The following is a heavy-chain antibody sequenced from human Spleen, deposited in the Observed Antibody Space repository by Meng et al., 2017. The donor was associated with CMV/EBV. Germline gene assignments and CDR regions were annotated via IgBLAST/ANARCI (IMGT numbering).Heavy chain of an antibody. D-gene: IGHD5-24*01. CDR3: ARSGDGYNH. J-gene: IGHJ4*02. CDR1: GYTFTGYY. V-gene: IGHV1-2*02. CDR2: INPNSGGT. Sequence: QPVQAGAEVQTRGASVKVSCNSSGYTFTGYYMHWVRQAPGKGLEWMGWINPNSGGTNYAQKFQGRVTMTRDTSISTAYMELSRLRSDDTAVYYCARSGDGYNHWGQGTLVTVSS.